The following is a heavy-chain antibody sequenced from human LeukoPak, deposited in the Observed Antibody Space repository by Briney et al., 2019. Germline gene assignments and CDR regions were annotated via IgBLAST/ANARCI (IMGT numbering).Heavy chain of an antibody. CDR3: AKDRGYSYGLPDY. Sequence: PGRSLRLSCAASGFTFSSYAMHWVRQAPGKGLEWVAVISYDGSNKYYADSVKGRFTISRDNSKNTLYLQMNSLRAEDTAVYYCAKDRGYSYGLPDYWGQGTLVTVSS. CDR2: ISYDGSNK. CDR1: GFTFSSYA. D-gene: IGHD5-18*01. J-gene: IGHJ4*02. V-gene: IGHV3-30-3*01.